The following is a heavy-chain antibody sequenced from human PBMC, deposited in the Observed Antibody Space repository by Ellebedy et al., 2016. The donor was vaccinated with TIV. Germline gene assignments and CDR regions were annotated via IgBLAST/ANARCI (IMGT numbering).Heavy chain of an antibody. Sequence: MPSETLSLTCTVSGDSISSTSYYWGWIRQAPGKGPEWIGSVYYSGHAYYSPSLKSRVAISVDTSKNQFSLKVASVNAADTAVYYCAREMAAAGPPFDSWGQGTLVTVSS. CDR2: VYYSGHA. CDR1: GDSISSTSYY. D-gene: IGHD6-25*01. J-gene: IGHJ4*02. V-gene: IGHV4-39*07. CDR3: AREMAAAGPPFDS.